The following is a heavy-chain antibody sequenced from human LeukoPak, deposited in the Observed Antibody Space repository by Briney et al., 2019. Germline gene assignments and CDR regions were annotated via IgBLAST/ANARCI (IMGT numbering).Heavy chain of an antibody. CDR3: ARERQWLVTDAFDI. Sequence: ASVKVSCKASGYTSTSYAMNWVRQAPGQGLEWMGWINTNTGNPTYAQGFTGRFVFSLDTSVSTAYLQISSLKAEDTAVYYCARERQWLVTDAFDIWGQGTMVTVSS. CDR2: INTNTGNP. CDR1: GYTSTSYA. V-gene: IGHV7-4-1*02. D-gene: IGHD6-19*01. J-gene: IGHJ3*02.